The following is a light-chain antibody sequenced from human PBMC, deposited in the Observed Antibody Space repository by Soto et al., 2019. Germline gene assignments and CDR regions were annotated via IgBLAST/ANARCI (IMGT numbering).Light chain of an antibody. Sequence: DILMTQSPSSLSASVGDRVTITCRASQAIGDRLNWYQEKPGKVPRLLIYATSSLQCGVPSRFSGSGSGTDFTLTVNSLQSEDVAAYYCQQYQDGPVTSGGGTKVDI. CDR2: ATS. J-gene: IGKJ4*01. V-gene: IGKV1-27*01. CDR1: QAIGDR. CDR3: QQYQDGPVT.